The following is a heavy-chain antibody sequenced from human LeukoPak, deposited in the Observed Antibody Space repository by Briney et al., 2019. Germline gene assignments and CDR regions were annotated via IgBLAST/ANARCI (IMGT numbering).Heavy chain of an antibody. J-gene: IGHJ3*02. CDR2: ISSSGSTI. CDR1: GFTFSDYY. CDR3: AREIATHDNAFDI. D-gene: IGHD3-9*01. Sequence: KSGGSLRLSCAASGFTFSDYYMSWIRQAPGKGLEWVSYISSSGSTIYYADSVKGRFTISRDNAKNSLYLQMNSLRAEDTAVYYCAREIATHDNAFDIWGQGTMVTVSS. V-gene: IGHV3-11*04.